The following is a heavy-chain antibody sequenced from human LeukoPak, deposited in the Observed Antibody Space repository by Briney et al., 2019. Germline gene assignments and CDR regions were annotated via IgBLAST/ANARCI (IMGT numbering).Heavy chain of an antibody. CDR2: ISWNSGSI. V-gene: IGHV3-9*01. CDR3: AKSGTAAGTYNWFDP. D-gene: IGHD6-13*01. J-gene: IGHJ5*02. CDR1: GFTFDDYD. Sequence: GGSLRLSCAASGFTFDDYDMHWVRQAPGKGLEWVSGISWNSGSIGYADSVEGRFTISRDNAKNSLYLQMNSLRAEDTALYYCAKSGTAAGTYNWFDPWGQGTLVTVSS.